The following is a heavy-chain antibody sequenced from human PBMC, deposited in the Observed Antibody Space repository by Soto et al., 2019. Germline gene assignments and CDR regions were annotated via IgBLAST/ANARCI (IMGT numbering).Heavy chain of an antibody. J-gene: IGHJ4*02. V-gene: IGHV4-34*01. Sequence: SETLSLTCAVYGGSFSGYYWSWIRQPPGKGLEWIGEINHSGSTNYNPSLKSRVTISVDTSKNQFSLKLSSVTAADTAVYYCASGGGWGGECDYWGQGTLVTVSS. CDR1: GGSFSGYY. D-gene: IGHD6-19*01. CDR3: ASGGGWGGECDY. CDR2: INHSGST.